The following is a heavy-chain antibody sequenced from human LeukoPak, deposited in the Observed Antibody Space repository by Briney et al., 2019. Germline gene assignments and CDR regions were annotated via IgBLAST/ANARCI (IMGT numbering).Heavy chain of an antibody. CDR1: GFNFSDSY. J-gene: IGHJ4*02. CDR2: ISSSGFST. V-gene: IGHV3-11*01. CDR3: ARGKRRFDY. Sequence: GGPLRFSGAASGFNFSDSYMSWIRRAPGKGLEWVSYISSSGFSTYYAGSVKGRFTISRDNARNSLYLQMNSLAPEDTALYYCARGKRRFDYWGQGTLVSVSS.